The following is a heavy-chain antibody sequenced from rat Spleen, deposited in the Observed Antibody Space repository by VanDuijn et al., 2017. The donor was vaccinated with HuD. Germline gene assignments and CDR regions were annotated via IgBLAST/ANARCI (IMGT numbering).Heavy chain of an antibody. CDR3: ATRGNNPFAY. CDR2: INTDGGRT. Sequence: EVQLVETGGGLVQPGRSLKLSCVASGFTFSSYWMYWIRQAPGKGLEWVSSINTDGGRTYYRDSVKGRFTISRDNAKSTLYLQMDSLRSEDTATYYCATRGNNPFAYWGQGTLVTVSS. CDR1: GFTFSSYW. D-gene: IGHD1-10*01. J-gene: IGHJ3*01. V-gene: IGHV5-58*01.